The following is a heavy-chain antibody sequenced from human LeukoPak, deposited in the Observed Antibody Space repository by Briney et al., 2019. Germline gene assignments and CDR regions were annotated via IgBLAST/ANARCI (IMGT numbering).Heavy chain of an antibody. CDR1: GGSISSYY. J-gene: IGHJ4*02. CDR2: IYYSGST. V-gene: IGHV4-59*01. Sequence: SETLSLTCTVSGGSISSYYWSWIRQPPGKGLEWIGYIYYSGSTNYNPSLKSRVTISVDTSKNQFSLKLSSVTAADTPVYYCARVADSGSIDYWGQGTLVTVPS. D-gene: IGHD5-12*01. CDR3: ARVADSGSIDY.